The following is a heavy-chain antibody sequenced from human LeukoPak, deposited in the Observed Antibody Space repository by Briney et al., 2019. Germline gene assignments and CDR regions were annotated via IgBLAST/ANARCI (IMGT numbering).Heavy chain of an antibody. CDR2: IKQDESEK. CDR1: GFTFSSYW. D-gene: IGHD3-3*01. J-gene: IGHJ6*03. V-gene: IGHV3-7*01. CDR3: ARDSRSYYDFWSGLYYYYYYMDV. Sequence: GGSLRLSCAASGFTFSSYWMSWVRQAPGKGLEWVANIKQDESEKYYVDSVKGRFTISRDNAKNSLYLQMNSLRAEDTAVYYCARDSRSYYDFWSGLYYYYYYMDVWGKGTTVTVSS.